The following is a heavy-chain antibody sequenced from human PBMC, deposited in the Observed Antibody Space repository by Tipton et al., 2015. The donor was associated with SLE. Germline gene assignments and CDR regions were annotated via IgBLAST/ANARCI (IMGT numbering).Heavy chain of an antibody. Sequence: TLSLTCTVSGGSISSGSYYWSWIRQPAGKGLEWIGYIYTSGSTNYNPSLKSRVTISVDTSKNQFSLKLSSVTAADTAVYYCAREGRGGWYFDLWGRGTLVTVSS. V-gene: IGHV4-61*09. CDR1: GGSISSGSYY. CDR3: AREGRGGWYFDL. CDR2: IYTSGST. J-gene: IGHJ2*01. D-gene: IGHD3-10*01.